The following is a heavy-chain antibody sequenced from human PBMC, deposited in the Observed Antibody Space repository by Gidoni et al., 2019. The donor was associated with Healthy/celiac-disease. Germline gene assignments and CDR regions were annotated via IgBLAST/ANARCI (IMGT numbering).Heavy chain of an antibody. CDR2: INPSGGST. Sequence: QVQLVQSGAEVKKPGASVKVSCKAYGYTFTSYYMPWVRQAPGQGLEWLGIINPSGGSTSYAQKFQGRVTMTRDTSTSTVYMELSSLRSEDTAVYYCARDPRITMIVGSAYYYYGMDVWGQGTTVTVSS. J-gene: IGHJ6*02. V-gene: IGHV1-46*01. CDR3: ARDPRITMIVGSAYYYYGMDV. D-gene: IGHD3-22*01. CDR1: GYTFTSYY.